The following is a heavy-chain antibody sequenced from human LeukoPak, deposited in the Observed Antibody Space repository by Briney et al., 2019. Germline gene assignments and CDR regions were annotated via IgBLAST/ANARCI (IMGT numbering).Heavy chain of an antibody. D-gene: IGHD2-2*01. CDR2: FDPEDGET. Sequence: ASVNVSCKVSGYTLTELSMHWVRQAPGKGREWMGGFDPEDGETIYAQKFQGRVTITEDTSTDTAYMELSSLRSEDTAVYYCATGPVPNWFDPWGQGTLVTVSS. CDR3: ATGPVPNWFDP. J-gene: IGHJ5*02. CDR1: GYTLTELS. V-gene: IGHV1-24*01.